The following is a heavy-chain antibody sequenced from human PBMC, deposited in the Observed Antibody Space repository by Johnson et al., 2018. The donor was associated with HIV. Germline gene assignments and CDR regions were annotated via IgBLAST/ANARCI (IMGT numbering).Heavy chain of an antibody. CDR3: ARSMYWPDAFDI. Sequence: VQVVESGGGLVQPGESLRLSCVASGFTFSQYAMHWVRQAPGKGLEYVSAISTTGVSTYYADSVRGRFTISRDNSKNTLYLQMNSLRGEDTAVYYCARSMYWPDAFDIWGQGTMVTVSS. J-gene: IGHJ3*02. CDR2: ISTTGVST. V-gene: IGHV3-64*07. CDR1: GFTFSQYA. D-gene: IGHD2-8*02.